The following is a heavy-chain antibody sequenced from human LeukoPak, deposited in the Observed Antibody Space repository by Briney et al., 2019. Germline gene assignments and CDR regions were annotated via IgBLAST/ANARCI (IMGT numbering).Heavy chain of an antibody. J-gene: IGHJ4*02. CDR3: ATVALGMERSRYYFDY. CDR1: GGSISSYY. Sequence: PSETLSLTCTVSGGSISSYYWSWIRQPPGKGLEWIGYIFYSGSTNYNPSLKSRVTMSVDTSKKQFSLKLSSVTAADTAVYYCATVALGMERSRYYFDYWGQGTLVTVSS. V-gene: IGHV4-59*12. CDR2: IFYSGST. D-gene: IGHD1-1*01.